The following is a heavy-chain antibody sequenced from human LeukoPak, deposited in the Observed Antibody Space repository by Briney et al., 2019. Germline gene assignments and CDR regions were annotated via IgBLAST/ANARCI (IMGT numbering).Heavy chain of an antibody. V-gene: IGHV4-34*01. CDR1: GGSFSGYY. J-gene: IGHJ4*02. D-gene: IGHD3-3*01. Sequence: SETLSLTCAVYGGSFSGYYWSWIRQPPGKGLEWIGEINHSGSTNYNPSLKSRVTISVDTSKNQFSLKLSSVTAADTAVYYCARQIRFLEWSYFDYWGQGTLVTVSS. CDR3: ARQIRFLEWSYFDY. CDR2: INHSGST.